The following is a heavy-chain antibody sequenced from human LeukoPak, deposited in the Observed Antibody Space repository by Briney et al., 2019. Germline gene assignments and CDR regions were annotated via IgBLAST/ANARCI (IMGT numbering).Heavy chain of an antibody. CDR1: GGSISSGSYY. J-gene: IGHJ3*02. CDR3: ARDNPGYSSSWYWDDAFDI. D-gene: IGHD6-13*01. Sequence: SQTLSLTCTVSGGSISSGSYYWSWIRQPAGKGREWIGRIYTSGSTNYNPSLKSRVTISVDTSKNQFSLKLSSVTAADTAVYYCARDNPGYSSSWYWDDAFDIWGQGTMVTVSS. CDR2: IYTSGST. V-gene: IGHV4-61*02.